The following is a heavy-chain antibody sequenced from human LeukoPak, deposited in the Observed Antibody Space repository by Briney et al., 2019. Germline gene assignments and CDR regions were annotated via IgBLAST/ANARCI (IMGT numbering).Heavy chain of an antibody. CDR3: ARDADIAVAGNYFDY. V-gene: IGHV4-61*08. D-gene: IGHD6-19*01. CDR1: GGSIRSDGSY. J-gene: IGHJ4*02. CDR2: IYYSGST. Sequence: SQTLSLTCAVSGGSIRSDGSYWSWIRQPPGKGLEWIGYIYYSGSTNYNPSLKSRVTISVDTSKNQFSLKLSSVTAADTAVYYCARDADIAVAGNYFDYWGQGTLVTVPS.